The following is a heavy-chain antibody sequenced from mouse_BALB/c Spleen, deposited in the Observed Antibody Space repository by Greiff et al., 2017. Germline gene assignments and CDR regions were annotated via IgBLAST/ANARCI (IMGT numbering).Heavy chain of an antibody. CDR2: ISSGGSYT. V-gene: IGHV5-9-3*01. D-gene: IGHD2-3*01. J-gene: IGHJ2*01. CDR3: ARQRYDVVDGYYDFDY. CDR1: GFTFSSYA. Sequence: EVKLEESGGGLVKPGGSLKLSCAASGFTFSSYAMSWVRQTPEKRLEWVATISSGGSYTYYPDSVKGRFTISRDNAKNTLYLQMSSLRSEDTAMYYCARQRYDVVDGYYDFDYWGQGTTLTVSS.